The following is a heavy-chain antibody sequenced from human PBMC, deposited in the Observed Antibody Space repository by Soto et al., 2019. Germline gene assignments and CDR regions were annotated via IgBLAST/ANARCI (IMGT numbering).Heavy chain of an antibody. D-gene: IGHD1-26*01. J-gene: IGHJ4*02. CDR2: ITGIP. Sequence: QVQLQESGPGLLKPAQTLSLTCTVSGDSVSSAYYHWSWIRQHPGKGLEWIGYITGIPYYNPALKSRVTISLDMSRNQFSLELSSVTAADTAVYYCATLIAGGGGRGYWGQGTLVTVSS. V-gene: IGHV4-31*03. CDR3: ATLIAGGGGRGY. CDR1: GDSVSSAYYH.